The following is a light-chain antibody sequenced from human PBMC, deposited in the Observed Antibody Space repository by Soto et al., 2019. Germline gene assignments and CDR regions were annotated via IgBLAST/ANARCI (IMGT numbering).Light chain of an antibody. J-gene: IGLJ2*01. Sequence: QSVLTQPPSASGTPGQRVTMSCSGSSSNIGSNPVHWYQQVPGTAPKLLIHNNNQRPSGVPARFSGSKSGTSASLAISGLQSEDEADYYCAAWDDSLNGVLFGGGTKLTVL. CDR3: AAWDDSLNGVL. CDR1: SSNIGSNP. CDR2: NNN. V-gene: IGLV1-44*01.